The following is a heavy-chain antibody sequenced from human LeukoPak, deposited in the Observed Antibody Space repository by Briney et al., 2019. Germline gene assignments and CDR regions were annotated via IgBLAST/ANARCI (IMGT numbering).Heavy chain of an antibody. CDR1: GGSIRSSDYY. J-gene: IGHJ3*02. D-gene: IGHD4-23*01. CDR3: ARNGNSFGAFDI. Sequence: PSETLSLTCTVSGGSIRSSDYYWGWIRQPPGKGLEWIGSIHYSGTTYYNPSLKSRVTISVDTSKNQFSLKLSSVTAADTAVYYCARNGNSFGAFDIWGQGTRITVSS. V-gene: IGHV4-39*01. CDR2: IHYSGTT.